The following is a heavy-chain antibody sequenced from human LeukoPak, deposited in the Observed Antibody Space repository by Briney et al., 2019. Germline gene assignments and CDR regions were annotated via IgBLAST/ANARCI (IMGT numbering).Heavy chain of an antibody. CDR2: INSDGSST. CDR1: GSTFSSYW. V-gene: IGHV3-74*01. J-gene: IGHJ4*02. Sequence: PGGSLRLSCAASGSTFSSYWMHWVRQAPGKGLVWVSRINSDGSSTSYADSVKGRFTISRDNAKNTLYLQMNSLRAEDTAVYYCARVGPYSGYGVDYWGQGTLVTVSS. CDR3: ARVGPYSGYGVDY. D-gene: IGHD5-12*01.